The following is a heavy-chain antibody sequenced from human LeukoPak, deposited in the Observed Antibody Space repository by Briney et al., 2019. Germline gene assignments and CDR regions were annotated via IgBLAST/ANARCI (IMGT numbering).Heavy chain of an antibody. CDR2: ISYDGSNK. V-gene: IGHV3-30-3*01. Sequence: GRSLRLSCAASGFTFSSYAMHWVRQAPGKGLEWVAVISYDGSNKYYADSVKGRFTISRDNSKNKLYLQMNSLRAEDTAVYYCARDRGFGEFIYWVFDYWGQGTLVTVSS. J-gene: IGHJ4*02. CDR3: ARDRGFGEFIYWVFDY. CDR1: GFTFSSYA. D-gene: IGHD3-10*01.